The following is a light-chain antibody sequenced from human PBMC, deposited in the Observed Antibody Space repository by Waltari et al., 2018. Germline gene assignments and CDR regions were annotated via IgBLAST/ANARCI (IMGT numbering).Light chain of an antibody. CDR2: KAS. J-gene: IGKJ2*01. CDR3: QQYNTYSS. V-gene: IGKV1-5*03. Sequence: IRMTQSPSSLSASVGDRVSITCRASQSISNWLAWYQQKPGKAPILLIYKASILKSGVPSRFSGGGSGTQFTLTISSLQPDDFATYYCQQYNTYSSFGQGTKLEIK. CDR1: QSISNW.